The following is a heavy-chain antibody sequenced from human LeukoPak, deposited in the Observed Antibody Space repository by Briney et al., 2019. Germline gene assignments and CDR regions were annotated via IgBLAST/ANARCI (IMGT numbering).Heavy chain of an antibody. J-gene: IGHJ4*02. CDR3: ARGKTILWFGELLYFDY. V-gene: IGHV4-34*01. Sequence: SETLSLTCAVYGGSFSGYYWSWIRQPPGKGLEWIGEINHSGSANYNPSLKSRVTISVDTSKNQFSLKLSSVTAADTAVYYCARGKTILWFGELLYFDYWGQGTLVTVSS. CDR2: INHSGSA. CDR1: GGSFSGYY. D-gene: IGHD3-10*01.